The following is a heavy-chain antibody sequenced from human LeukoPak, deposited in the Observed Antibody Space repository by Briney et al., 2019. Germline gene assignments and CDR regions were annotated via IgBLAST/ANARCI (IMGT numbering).Heavy chain of an antibody. D-gene: IGHD6-13*01. Sequence: SETLSLTCTVSGGSISSYYWSWIRQPAGKGLEWIGRIYTSGSTNYNPSLKSRVTMSVDTSKNQFSLKLSSVTAADTAVYYCAREGEVRQLDAFDIWGQGTMVTVSS. J-gene: IGHJ3*02. CDR3: AREGEVRQLDAFDI. CDR1: GGSISSYY. V-gene: IGHV4-4*07. CDR2: IYTSGST.